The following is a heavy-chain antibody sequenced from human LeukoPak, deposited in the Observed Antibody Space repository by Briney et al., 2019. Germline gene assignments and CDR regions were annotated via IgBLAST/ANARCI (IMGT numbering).Heavy chain of an antibody. Sequence: GESLKISCKGSGYNFPSYWIAWVRQMPGKGLEWMGIIYPGDSDTRYSPAFQGQVTISADKSISTAYLQWSSLKASDTAMYYCARRDDSSGYYFDYWGQGTLVTVSS. CDR2: IYPGDSDT. CDR3: ARRDDSSGYYFDY. CDR1: GYNFPSYW. D-gene: IGHD3-22*01. V-gene: IGHV5-51*01. J-gene: IGHJ4*02.